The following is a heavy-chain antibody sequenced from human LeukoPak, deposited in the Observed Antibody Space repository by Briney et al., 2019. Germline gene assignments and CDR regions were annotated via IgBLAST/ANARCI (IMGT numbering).Heavy chain of an antibody. J-gene: IGHJ4*02. D-gene: IGHD3-3*01. CDR1: GFTFDDYG. CDR2: INWNGGST. V-gene: IGHV3-20*04. CDR3: ARASITVFGVVITAPLDY. Sequence: PGGSLRLSCAASGFTFDDYGMSWVRQAPGKGLEWVSGINWNGGSTGYADSVKGRFTISRDNAKNSLYLQMNSLRAEDTAVYYCARASITVFGVVITAPLDYWGQGTLVTVSS.